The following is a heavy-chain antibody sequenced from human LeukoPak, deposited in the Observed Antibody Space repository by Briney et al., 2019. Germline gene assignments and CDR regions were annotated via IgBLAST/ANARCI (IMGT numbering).Heavy chain of an antibody. CDR1: GGTFSSYA. Sequence: ASVKVSCKASGGTFSSYAISWVRQAPGQGLEWMGRIIPIFGTANYAQKFQGRVTITTDESTSTAYMELSSLRSEDTAVYYCARERPDYYVSSGYFGYFDYWGQGTLVTVSS. V-gene: IGHV1-69*05. D-gene: IGHD3-22*01. CDR2: IIPIFGTA. CDR3: ARERPDYYVSSGYFGYFDY. J-gene: IGHJ4*02.